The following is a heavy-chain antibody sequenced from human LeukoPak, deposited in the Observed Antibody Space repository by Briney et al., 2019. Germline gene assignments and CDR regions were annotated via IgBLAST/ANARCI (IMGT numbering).Heavy chain of an antibody. V-gene: IGHV3-30*18. CDR1: GFIFTNYG. CDR3: AKERASMGADAFDI. D-gene: IGHD1-26*01. Sequence: GGSLRLSCAASGFIFTNYGMHWVRQAPGKGLEWVAIISFDGRIEYYVDSVKGRFTISRDKSKNTLYLQMNSLRPEETAVYYCAKERASMGADAFDIWGQGTMVTVSS. J-gene: IGHJ3*02. CDR2: ISFDGRIE.